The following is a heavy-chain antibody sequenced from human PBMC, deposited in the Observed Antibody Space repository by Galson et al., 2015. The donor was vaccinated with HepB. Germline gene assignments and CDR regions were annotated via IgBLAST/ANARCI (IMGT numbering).Heavy chain of an antibody. D-gene: IGHD2-2*01. J-gene: IGHJ4*02. CDR1: GFTFSSYA. Sequence: SLRLSCAASGFTFSSYAMSWVRQAPGKGLEWVSAISGSGGSTYYADSVKGRFTISRDNSKNTLYLQMNSLRAEDTAVYYCASHRRGPGVVVVPAASLYWGQGTLVTVSS. CDR3: ASHRRGPGVVVVPAASLY. CDR2: ISGSGGST. V-gene: IGHV3-23*01.